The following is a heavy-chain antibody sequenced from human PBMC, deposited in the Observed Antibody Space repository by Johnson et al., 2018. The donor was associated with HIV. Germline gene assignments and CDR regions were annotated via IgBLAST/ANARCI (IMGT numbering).Heavy chain of an antibody. CDR3: ARADPDNRKKWWVLEGAFDI. CDR1: GITVGTNY. D-gene: IGHD1-1*01. CDR2: IFSVGDV. J-gene: IGHJ3*02. V-gene: IGHV3-66*02. Sequence: VQLVESGGGLVQPGGSLRLSCAASGITVGTNYMSWVRQAPGKGLEWVSVIFSVGDVYYADSVKGRFTISRDNSKNMVYLQMNSLRPEDTAVYYCARADPDNRKKWWVLEGAFDIWGQGTMVTVSS.